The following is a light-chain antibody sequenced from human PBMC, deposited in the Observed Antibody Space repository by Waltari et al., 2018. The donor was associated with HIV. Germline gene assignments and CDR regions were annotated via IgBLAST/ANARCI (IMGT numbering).Light chain of an antibody. J-gene: IGLJ2*01. CDR1: SNDLGIYNL. V-gene: IGLV2-23*02. CDR2: DVD. CDR3: CSKSTIYFGVL. Sequence: QSALSQPASVSGSPAQPITISSSGTSNDLGIYNLVSWYQHHPGKAPKLIIFDVDKRPSGISDRFSGSKSGYTASLTISGLRTEDEADYFCCSKSTIYFGVLFGGGTTLTVL.